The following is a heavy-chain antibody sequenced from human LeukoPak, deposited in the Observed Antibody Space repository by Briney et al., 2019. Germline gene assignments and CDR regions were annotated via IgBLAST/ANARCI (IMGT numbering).Heavy chain of an antibody. D-gene: IGHD2-2*01. CDR3: ARVPTCSSTSCPFNWFDP. V-gene: IGHV1-2*06. CDR2: INPNSGGT. CDR1: GYTFTGYY. J-gene: IGHJ5*02. Sequence: ASVKVSCKASGYTFTGYYMHWVRQAPGQGLEWMGRINPNSGGTNYAQKFQGRVTMTRDTSTSTAYMELRSLRSDDTAVYYCARVPTCSSTSCPFNWFDPWGQGTLVTVSS.